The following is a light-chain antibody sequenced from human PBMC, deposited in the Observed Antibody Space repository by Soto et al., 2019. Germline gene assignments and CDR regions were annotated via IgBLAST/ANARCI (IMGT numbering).Light chain of an antibody. Sequence: EIVMTQSPATLSVSPGERATLSCRASQSVSSNLAWFRQKPGQAPRLLIYGASTRATGIPVRFSGSGSGTEFTLTISSLQSEDFAVYYCQQYNNWPPWTFGQGTKVDIK. J-gene: IGKJ1*01. V-gene: IGKV3-15*01. CDR3: QQYNNWPPWT. CDR1: QSVSSN. CDR2: GAS.